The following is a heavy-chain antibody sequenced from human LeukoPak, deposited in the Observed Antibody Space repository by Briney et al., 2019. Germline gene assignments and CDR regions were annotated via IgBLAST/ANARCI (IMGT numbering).Heavy chain of an antibody. CDR2: ISGSGGST. D-gene: IGHD2-8*01. J-gene: IGHJ4*02. CDR1: GFTFSSYA. CDR3: AKRATVYCTNGVCEDFDY. V-gene: IGHV3-23*01. Sequence: GGSLRLSCAASGFTFSSYAMSWVRQAPGKGLEWVSAISGSGGSTYYADSVKGRFTISRDNSKNTLYLQLNSLRAEDTAVYYCAKRATVYCTNGVCEDFDYWGQGTLVTVSS.